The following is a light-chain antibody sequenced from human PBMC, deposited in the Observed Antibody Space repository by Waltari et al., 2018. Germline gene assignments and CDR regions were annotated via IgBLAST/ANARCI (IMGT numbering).Light chain of an antibody. Sequence: DIQMTQSPSSLSASVGDRVTITCRTSQSIRRSLSWYQQKPGKAPRLLIYPASTIESGVPSGFSGSGSGTSFTLTISSLQPEDFAIYYCQQSYSSPWTFGQGTKVEIK. CDR1: QSIRRS. CDR2: PAS. V-gene: IGKV1-39*01. J-gene: IGKJ1*01. CDR3: QQSYSSPWT.